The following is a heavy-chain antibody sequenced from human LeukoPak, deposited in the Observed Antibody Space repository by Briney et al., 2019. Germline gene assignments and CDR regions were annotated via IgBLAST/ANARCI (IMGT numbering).Heavy chain of an antibody. CDR1: GYTFTGYY. J-gene: IGHJ5*02. Sequence: ASVKVSCKASGYTFTGYYMHWVRQAPGQGLEWMGWINPNSGGTNYAQKFQGRVTMTRDTSISTAYMELSRLRSDDTAVYYCARDQYYDSKGWFDPWGQGTPVTVSS. D-gene: IGHD3-22*01. CDR3: ARDQYYDSKGWFDP. CDR2: INPNSGGT. V-gene: IGHV1-2*02.